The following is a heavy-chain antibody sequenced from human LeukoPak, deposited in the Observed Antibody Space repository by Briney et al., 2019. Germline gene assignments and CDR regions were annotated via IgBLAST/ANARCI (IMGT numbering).Heavy chain of an antibody. J-gene: IGHJ6*02. CDR3: ARVPATATPSYYYYYGMDV. CDR2: ISDIGSI. CDR1: GDSISSYY. V-gene: IGHV4-59*08. Sequence: SETLSLTCTVSGDSISSYYWSWIRQPPGKGLEGIAYISDIGSINYNPSLKSRVTISLDTSKNQFSLKLSSVTAADTAVYYCARVPATATPSYYYYYGMDVWGQGTTVTVSS. D-gene: IGHD2-2*01.